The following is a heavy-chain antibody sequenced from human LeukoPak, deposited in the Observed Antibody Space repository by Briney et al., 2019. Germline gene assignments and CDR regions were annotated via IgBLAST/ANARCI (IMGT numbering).Heavy chain of an antibody. D-gene: IGHD2-15*01. Sequence: SETLTLTCTVSAGSISSYYWSWIRQPPGKGLGWIGYIYYSGSTNYNPSLKSRVTISVDTSKNQFSLKLSSVTAADTAVYYCARGLGYCSGGSCAPVFDYWGQGTLVTVSS. CDR3: ARGLGYCSGGSCAPVFDY. V-gene: IGHV4-59*01. CDR2: IYYSGST. CDR1: AGSISSYY. J-gene: IGHJ4*02.